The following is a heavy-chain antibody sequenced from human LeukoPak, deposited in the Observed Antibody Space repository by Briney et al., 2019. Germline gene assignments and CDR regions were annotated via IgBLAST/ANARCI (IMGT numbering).Heavy chain of an antibody. D-gene: IGHD3-22*01. CDR1: GSSRSTSGVG. Sequence: SGPTLVKPTQTLTLTCTFSGSSRSTSGVGVGWIRQPPGKALEWLALIYWDDDKRYSPSLKSRLTITKDTSKNQVVPTMTNMDPVDTATYYCAHRQHDSSRYYYGEVDYFDYWGQGTLVTVSS. CDR3: AHRQHDSSRYYYGEVDYFDY. CDR2: IYWDDDK. V-gene: IGHV2-5*02. J-gene: IGHJ4*02.